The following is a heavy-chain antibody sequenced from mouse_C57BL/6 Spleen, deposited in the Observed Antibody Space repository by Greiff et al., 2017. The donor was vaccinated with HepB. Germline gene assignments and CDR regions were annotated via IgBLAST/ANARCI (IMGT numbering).Heavy chain of an antibody. D-gene: IGHD2-3*01. V-gene: IGHV5-17*01. CDR1: GFTFSDYG. Sequence: EVQVVESGGGLVKPGGSLKLSCAASGFTFSDYGMHWVRQAPEKGLEWVAYISSGSSTIYYADTVKGRFTISRDNAKNTLFLQMTSLRSEDTAMYYCARTRVDGSPLYFDDWGQGTTLTVSS. CDR3: ARTRVDGSPLYFDD. J-gene: IGHJ2*01. CDR2: ISSGSSTI.